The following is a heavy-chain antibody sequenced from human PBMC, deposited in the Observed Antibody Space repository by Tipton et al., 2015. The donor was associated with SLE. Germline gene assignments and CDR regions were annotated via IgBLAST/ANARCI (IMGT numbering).Heavy chain of an antibody. D-gene: IGHD2-21*01. CDR2: IYHSGST. CDR3: ARDRYCGGGTCFASYFDL. CDR1: GGSINSGVYS. Sequence: TLSLTCAVSGGSINSGVYSWTWIRQPPGKGLEWIGYIYHSGSTYYNPSLKSRVTISVDMSKNQFSLKLTSVTAADTAVYYCARDRYCGGGTCFASYFDLWGQGTPVTVSS. V-gene: IGHV4-30-2*01. J-gene: IGHJ4*02.